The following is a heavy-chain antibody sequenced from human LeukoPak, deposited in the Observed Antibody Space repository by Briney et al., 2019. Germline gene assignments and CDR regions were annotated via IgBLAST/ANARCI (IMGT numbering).Heavy chain of an antibody. CDR2: ISSSSSTI. J-gene: IGHJ4*02. CDR1: GFTFSSHS. V-gene: IGHV3-48*01. CDR3: ARGAYYYED. Sequence: QPGGSLRLSCAASGFTFSSHSMNWVRQAPGKGLEWVSYISSSSSTIYYADSVKGRFTIFRDNAKNSLYLQMNSLRAEDTAVYYCARGAYYYEDWGQGTLVTVSS. D-gene: IGHD3-22*01.